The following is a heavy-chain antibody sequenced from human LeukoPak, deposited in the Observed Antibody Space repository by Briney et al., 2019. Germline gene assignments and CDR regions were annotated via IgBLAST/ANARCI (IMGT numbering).Heavy chain of an antibody. Sequence: GGSLRLSCAASGFAFNTYSMNWVRQAPGKGLEWVSFIFSSSTYIYYTDSVKGRFTISGDNARNSLYLQMNSLRAEDTAIYYCARDLVVAGLVPWGQGTLVLVSS. J-gene: IGHJ5*02. CDR2: IFSSSTYI. D-gene: IGHD3-22*01. V-gene: IGHV3-21*01. CDR3: ARDLVVAGLVP. CDR1: GFAFNTYS.